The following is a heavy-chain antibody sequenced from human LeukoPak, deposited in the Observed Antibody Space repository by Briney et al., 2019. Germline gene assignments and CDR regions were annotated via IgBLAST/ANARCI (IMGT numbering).Heavy chain of an antibody. J-gene: IGHJ6*02. D-gene: IGHD4-17*01. V-gene: IGHV4-59*01. CDR3: ARVPITTVKHYYYYYGMDV. CDR1: GGSISSYY. Sequence: PSETLSLTCTVSGGSISSYYWSWIRQPPGKGLEWIGYIYYSGSTNYNPSLKSRVTISVDTSKNQFSLKLSSVTAADTAVYYCARVPITTVKHYYYYYGMDVWGQGTTVTVSS. CDR2: IYYSGST.